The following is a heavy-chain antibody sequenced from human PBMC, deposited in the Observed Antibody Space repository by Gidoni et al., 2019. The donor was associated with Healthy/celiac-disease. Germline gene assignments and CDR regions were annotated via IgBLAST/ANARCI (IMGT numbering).Heavy chain of an antibody. CDR1: GGSISSYY. V-gene: IGHV4-59*01. Sequence: QVQLQESGPGLVKPSETQSLTCTDPGGSISSYYWSWIRQPPGKGLEWIGCIYYSGSTNYNPSLKSRVTISVDTSKNQFSLKLSSVTAADTAVYYCARTIVSGYSRDWGQGTLVTVSS. CDR3: ARTIVSGYSRD. D-gene: IGHD3-22*01. CDR2: IYYSGST. J-gene: IGHJ4*02.